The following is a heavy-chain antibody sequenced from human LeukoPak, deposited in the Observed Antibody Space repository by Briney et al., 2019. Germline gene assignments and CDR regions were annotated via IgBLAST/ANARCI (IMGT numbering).Heavy chain of an antibody. CDR1: GFTFSSYR. CDR3: AREMARYCSSTSCYNGPGLAFDI. J-gene: IGHJ3*02. D-gene: IGHD2-2*02. V-gene: IGHV3-74*01. Sequence: GGSLRLSCAASGFTFSSYRMHWVRQAPGKGLVWVSRINSDGSNTSYADSVKGRFTISRDNAKNTLYLQMNSLRAEDTAVYYCAREMARYCSSTSCYNGPGLAFDIWGQGTMVTVSS. CDR2: INSDGSNT.